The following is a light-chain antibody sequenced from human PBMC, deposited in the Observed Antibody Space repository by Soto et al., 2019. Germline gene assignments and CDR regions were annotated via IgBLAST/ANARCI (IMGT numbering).Light chain of an antibody. CDR2: GAS. CDR1: QNIRSS. V-gene: IGKV3-20*01. J-gene: IGKJ5*01. CDR3: QQYGSSAPIT. Sequence: EVVMTQSPASLSASPGESVTLSCRASQNIRSSLAWYQQRPGQAPRLLIYGASIRATGIPDRFSGSGSETDFTLTISRLEPEDFALYYCQQYGSSAPITFGQGTRLEIK.